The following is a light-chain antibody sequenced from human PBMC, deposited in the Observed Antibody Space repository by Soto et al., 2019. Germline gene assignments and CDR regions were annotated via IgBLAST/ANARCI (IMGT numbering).Light chain of an antibody. CDR2: SNN. CDR1: SSNIGSNS. CDR3: AAWDDSLNGWV. V-gene: IGLV1-44*01. Sequence: QSVLTQPPSVSATPGQRVSVSCSGSSSNIGSNSGNWYQQLPGTAPKLLMYSNNQRPSGVPDRFSGSKSGTSASLAISGLQSEDEADYYCAAWDDSLNGWVFGGGTKVTVL. J-gene: IGLJ3*02.